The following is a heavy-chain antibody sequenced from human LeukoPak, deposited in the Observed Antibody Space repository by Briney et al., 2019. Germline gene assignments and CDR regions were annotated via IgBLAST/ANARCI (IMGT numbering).Heavy chain of an antibody. Sequence: GSLRLSCAASGFTFSSYGMHWVRQAPGEGLEWVAVISYDGSNKYYADSVKGRFTISRDNSKNTLYLQMNSLRAEDTAVYYCAKGGNYYGSGSYFDYWGQGTLVTVSS. CDR2: ISYDGSNK. V-gene: IGHV3-30*18. J-gene: IGHJ4*02. CDR1: GFTFSSYG. D-gene: IGHD3-10*01. CDR3: AKGGNYYGSGSYFDY.